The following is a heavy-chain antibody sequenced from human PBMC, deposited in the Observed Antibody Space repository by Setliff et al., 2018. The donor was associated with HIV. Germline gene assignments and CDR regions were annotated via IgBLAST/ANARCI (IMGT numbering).Heavy chain of an antibody. J-gene: IGHJ6*02. CDR2: IHPSGGST. Sequence: ASVKVSCKASGYTFTSYYIHWVRQAPGQGLEWMGVIHPSGGSTSYAQSFQDRVTMTRDTSTSTVYMELSSLRSEDTAVYYCVIGRDYYDSSGYFLYNYYGMDVWGQGTTVTVSS. D-gene: IGHD3-22*01. CDR3: VIGRDYYDSSGYFLYNYYGMDV. V-gene: IGHV1-46*01. CDR1: GYTFTSYY.